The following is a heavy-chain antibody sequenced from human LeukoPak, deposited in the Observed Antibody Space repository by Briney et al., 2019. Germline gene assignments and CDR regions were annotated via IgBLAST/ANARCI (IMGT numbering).Heavy chain of an antibody. V-gene: IGHV3-53*01. CDR3: ARILPSKVRGVIDRYYYYMDV. J-gene: IGHJ6*03. Sequence: GGSLRLSCAASGFTVSSNYMSWVRQAPGKGLEWISVIYSGGSTYYADSVKGRFTISRDNSKNTLYLQMNSLRAEDTAVYYCARILPSKVRGVIDRYYYYMDVWGKGTTVTISS. D-gene: IGHD3-10*01. CDR2: IYSGGST. CDR1: GFTVSSNY.